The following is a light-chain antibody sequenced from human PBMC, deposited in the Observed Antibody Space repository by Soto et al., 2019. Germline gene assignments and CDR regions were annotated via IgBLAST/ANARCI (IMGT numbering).Light chain of an antibody. J-gene: IGKJ1*01. Sequence: EIILTQSPGTLALSPGDGATLSCRASQTVNRNYLAWYHQRPGQPPRLLIYGVSNRASGVPDRFSGDGSGTEFTLTIGRLDPDDFRVYYGQQYIDSPRTFGQGTRVEVK. V-gene: IGKV3-20*01. CDR1: QTVNRNY. CDR3: QQYIDSPRT. CDR2: GVS.